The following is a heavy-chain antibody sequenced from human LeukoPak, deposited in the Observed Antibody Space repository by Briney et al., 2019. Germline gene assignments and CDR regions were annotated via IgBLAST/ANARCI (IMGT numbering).Heavy chain of an antibody. CDR1: GGSISGYY. J-gene: IGHJ6*02. Sequence: PSETLSLTCTVSGGSISGYYWSWIRQPPGKGLEWIGYIYYSGSTNYNPSLKSRVTISVDTSKNQFSLKLSSVTAADTAVYYCARRVPLWFGELSAHYYYGMDVWGQGTTVTVSS. CDR2: IYYSGST. V-gene: IGHV4-59*08. D-gene: IGHD3-10*01. CDR3: ARRVPLWFGELSAHYYYGMDV.